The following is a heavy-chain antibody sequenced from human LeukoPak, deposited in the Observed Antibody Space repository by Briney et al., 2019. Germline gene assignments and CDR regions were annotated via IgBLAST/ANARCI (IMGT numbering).Heavy chain of an antibody. CDR2: IIGNGGDI. CDR1: GFTFNTYA. J-gene: IGHJ4*02. CDR3: AKDRIPDGRYSIDF. V-gene: IGHV3-23*01. Sequence: HAGGSLRLSCAASGFTFNTYAMNWVRQAPGKGLGWVSVIIGNGGDIHYAGSVRGRFTISRDNSKNTLYLQTNSLRVEDTAVYYCAKDRIPDGRYSIDFWGPGTLVTVSS. D-gene: IGHD5-24*01.